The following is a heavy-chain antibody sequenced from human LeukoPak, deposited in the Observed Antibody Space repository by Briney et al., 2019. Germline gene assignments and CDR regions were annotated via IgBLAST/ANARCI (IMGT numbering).Heavy chain of an antibody. Sequence: PGGPLRLSCAASGFTFICYRMSGLPQAPEKGLEWGANIKQDGSEKYYVDSVKGRSTISRDNAKNPPYLQMNSLRAEDTAVYYCARDLATRQRTGLYDSWGQGALVTVSS. J-gene: IGHJ4*02. V-gene: IGHV3-7*01. CDR2: IKQDGSEK. CDR1: GFTFICYR. CDR3: ARDLATRQRTGLYDS. D-gene: IGHD3-16*02.